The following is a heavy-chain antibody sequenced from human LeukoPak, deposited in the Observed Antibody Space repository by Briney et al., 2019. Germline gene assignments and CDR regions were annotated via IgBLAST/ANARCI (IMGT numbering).Heavy chain of an antibody. CDR2: IYYSGST. Sequence: SETLSLTCTVSGGSISSSSYYWGWIRLPPGKGPEWIGSIYYSGSTYYNPSLESRVTISVDTSKNEFSLKLRSVTAADTAVYYCAKVARSTFSWGQGTLVTVSS. CDR3: AKVARSTFS. CDR1: GGSISSSSYY. D-gene: IGHD6-13*01. V-gene: IGHV4-39*07. J-gene: IGHJ4*02.